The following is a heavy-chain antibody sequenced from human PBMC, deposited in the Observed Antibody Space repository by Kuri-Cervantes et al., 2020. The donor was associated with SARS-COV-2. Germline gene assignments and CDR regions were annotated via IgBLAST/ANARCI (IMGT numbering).Heavy chain of an antibody. Sequence: SGPTLVKPTATLTLTCTVSGFSLSNARMGVSWIRQPPGKALEWLAHIFSNDEKSYSTSLKSRLTISKDTSKSQVVLTMTNMDPVDTATYYCARGIGFWSGLNYYYYYMDVWGKGTTVTVSS. CDR1: GFSLSNARMG. CDR3: ARGIGFWSGLNYYYYYMDV. D-gene: IGHD3-3*01. J-gene: IGHJ6*03. V-gene: IGHV2-26*01. CDR2: IFSNDEK.